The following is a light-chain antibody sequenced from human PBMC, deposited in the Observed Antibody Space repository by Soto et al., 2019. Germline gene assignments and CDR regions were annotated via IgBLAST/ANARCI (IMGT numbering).Light chain of an antibody. CDR1: QSIGSS. CDR2: DAS. J-gene: IGKJ2*01. V-gene: IGKV1-5*01. CDR3: HQYNSYGT. Sequence: DIQMTQSPSTLSASVGDRVTITCRASQSIGSSLAWYQQKPGKGPKLLLYDASTLESGVPSRFSGSGFGTEFALTISSLQPDDFATFYCHQYNSYGTFGQGTKLEIK.